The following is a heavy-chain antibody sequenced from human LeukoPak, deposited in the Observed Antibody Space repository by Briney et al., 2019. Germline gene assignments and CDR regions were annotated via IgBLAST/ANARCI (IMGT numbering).Heavy chain of an antibody. Sequence: PSETLSLTCTVSGGSISSSSYYWVSIRQPPGKGLEWIGSIYYSGSTYYNPSLKSRVTISVDTSKNQFSLKLSSVTAADTAVYYCARRSMGHRNWFDPWGQGTLVTVSS. CDR2: IYYSGST. V-gene: IGHV4-39*01. CDR1: GGSISSSSYY. CDR3: ARRSMGHRNWFDP. J-gene: IGHJ5*02. D-gene: IGHD3-10*01.